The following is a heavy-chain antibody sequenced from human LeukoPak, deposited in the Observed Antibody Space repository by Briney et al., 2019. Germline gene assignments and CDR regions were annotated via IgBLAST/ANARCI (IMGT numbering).Heavy chain of an antibody. J-gene: IGHJ4*02. CDR1: GFTFSSYN. CDR3: ARDSIQQQLVLEDRGYPYYFEH. Sequence: PGGSLRLSCAASGFTFSSYNMKWVRQAPGKGLEWVSSISSRSSYIFYADSVKGRFTISRDNAKNSLYLQMNSLRAEDTAVYYCARDSIQQQLVLEDRGYPYYFEHWGQGTLVTVSS. D-gene: IGHD6-13*01. V-gene: IGHV3-21*01. CDR2: ISSRSSYI.